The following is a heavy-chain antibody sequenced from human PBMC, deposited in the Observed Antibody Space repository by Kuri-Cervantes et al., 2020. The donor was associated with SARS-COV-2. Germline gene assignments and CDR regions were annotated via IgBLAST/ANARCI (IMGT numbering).Heavy chain of an antibody. CDR2: ISAYNGNT. Sequence: ASVKVSCKASGYTFTSYGISWVRQAPGQGLEWMGWISAYNGNTNYAQKLQGRVTMTTDTSTSTAYMELRSLRSDDTAVHYCARGLGSSWPMTTYYFDYWGQGTLVTVSS. J-gene: IGHJ4*02. V-gene: IGHV1-18*01. CDR1: GYTFTSYG. D-gene: IGHD6-13*01. CDR3: ARGLGSSWPMTTYYFDY.